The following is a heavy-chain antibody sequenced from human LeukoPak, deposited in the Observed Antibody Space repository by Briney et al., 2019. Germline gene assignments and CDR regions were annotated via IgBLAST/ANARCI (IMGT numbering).Heavy chain of an antibody. CDR3: AKDMTYYYDSSGPPTDY. CDR1: GFTFSSYA. D-gene: IGHD3-22*01. J-gene: IGHJ4*02. V-gene: IGHV3-43*02. Sequence: GGSLRLSCAASGFTFSSYAMSWVRQAPGKGLEWVSLISGDGGSTYYADSVKGRFTISRDNSKNSLYLQMNSLRTEDTALYYCAKDMTYYYDSSGPPTDYWGQGTLVTVSS. CDR2: ISGDGGST.